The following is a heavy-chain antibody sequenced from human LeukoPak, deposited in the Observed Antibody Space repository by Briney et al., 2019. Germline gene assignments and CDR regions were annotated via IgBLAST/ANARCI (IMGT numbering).Heavy chain of an antibody. V-gene: IGHV3-23*01. CDR1: GFTFSSYA. CDR3: AKRVGGTPDY. J-gene: IGHJ4*02. CDR2: IGGDGVGK. D-gene: IGHD1-26*01. Sequence: HPGGSLRLSCAASGFTFSSYAMSWVRQAPGKGLEWVSAIGGDGVGKDYADSVKGRFTISRDNFKDTVYLEMNSLRVEDTALYYCAKRVGGTPDYWGLGTLVTVAS.